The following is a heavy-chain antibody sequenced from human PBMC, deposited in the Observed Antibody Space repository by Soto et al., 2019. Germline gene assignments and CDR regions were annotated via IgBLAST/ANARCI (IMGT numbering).Heavy chain of an antibody. J-gene: IGHJ4*02. CDR3: ARSLSRDGYNFFAVDY. CDR1: GFTFSSYA. Sequence: QVQLVESGGGVVQPGRSLRLSCAASGFTFSSYAMHWVRQAPGKGLEWVAVISYDGSNKYYADSVKGRFTISRDNSKNTLYLQMNSLRAEDTAVYYCARSLSRDGYNFFAVDYWGQGTLVTVSS. V-gene: IGHV3-30-3*01. D-gene: IGHD5-12*01. CDR2: ISYDGSNK.